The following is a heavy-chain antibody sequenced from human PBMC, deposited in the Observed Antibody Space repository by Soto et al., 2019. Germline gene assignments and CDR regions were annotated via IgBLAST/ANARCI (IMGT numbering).Heavy chain of an antibody. CDR2: ITGSGVTT. Sequence: HPGGSLRLSCAASEFTFSNYAMTWVRQAPGKGLEWVSLITGSGVTTYYADSVKGRFTIARDNSKNTLYLQMNSLRAGDTAMYYCAKAVSGSIRYFDYWGQGTLVTVSS. V-gene: IGHV3-23*01. CDR1: EFTFSNYA. D-gene: IGHD1-26*01. CDR3: AKAVSGSIRYFDY. J-gene: IGHJ4*02.